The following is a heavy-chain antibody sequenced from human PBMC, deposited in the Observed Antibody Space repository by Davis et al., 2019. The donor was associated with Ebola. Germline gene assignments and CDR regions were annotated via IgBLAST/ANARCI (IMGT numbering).Heavy chain of an antibody. Sequence: MPAGSLRLSCAVYGGSFSGYYWSWIRQPPGKGLEWIGEINHSGSTNYNPSLKSRVTISVDTSKNQFSLKLSSVTAADTAVYYCARAIGSSSGWFDPWGQGTLVTVSS. J-gene: IGHJ5*02. CDR1: GGSFSGYY. CDR2: INHSGST. CDR3: ARAIGSSSGWFDP. D-gene: IGHD6-6*01. V-gene: IGHV4-34*01.